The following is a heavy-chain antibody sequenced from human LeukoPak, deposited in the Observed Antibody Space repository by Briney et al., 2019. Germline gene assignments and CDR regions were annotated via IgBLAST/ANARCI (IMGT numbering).Heavy chain of an antibody. D-gene: IGHD6-19*01. CDR1: GGSISSYY. Sequence: SETLSLTCTVSGGSISSYYWSWIRQPAGKGLEWIGRIYTSGSTNYNPSLKSRVTMSVDTSKDQFSLKLSSVTAADTAVYYCARGGSVAGPFDFDYWGQGTLVTVSS. V-gene: IGHV4-4*07. CDR2: IYTSGST. J-gene: IGHJ4*02. CDR3: ARGGSVAGPFDFDY.